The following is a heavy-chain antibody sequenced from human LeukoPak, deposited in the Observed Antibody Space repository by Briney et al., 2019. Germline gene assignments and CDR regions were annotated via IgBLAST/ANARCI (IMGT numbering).Heavy chain of an antibody. D-gene: IGHD1-1*01. Sequence: SQTLSLTCTVSGGSISSGNYYWTWIRQPAGKGLEWIGRIYASGSTNYNPSLKSRVTISVDTSKNHFSPKLTSVTAADTAVYYCARDISRWNELDSWGQGTLVTVSS. V-gene: IGHV4-61*02. CDR3: ARDISRWNELDS. J-gene: IGHJ4*02. CDR1: GGSISSGNYY. CDR2: IYASGST.